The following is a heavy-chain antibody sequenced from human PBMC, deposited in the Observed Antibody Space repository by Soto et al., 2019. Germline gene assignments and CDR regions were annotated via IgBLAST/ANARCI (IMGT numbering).Heavy chain of an antibody. CDR1: GFTFSSYA. CDR2: ISGSGGST. V-gene: IGHV3-23*01. J-gene: IGHJ4*02. CDR3: ANWRGYCSSTSCYANFDY. D-gene: IGHD2-2*01. Sequence: EVQLLESGGGLVQPGGSLRLSCAASGFTFSSYAMSWVRQAPGKGLEWVSAISGSGGSTYYADSVKGRFTISRENSKNTLYLQMNSLRAEDTAVYYCANWRGYCSSTSCYANFDYWGQGTLVTVSS.